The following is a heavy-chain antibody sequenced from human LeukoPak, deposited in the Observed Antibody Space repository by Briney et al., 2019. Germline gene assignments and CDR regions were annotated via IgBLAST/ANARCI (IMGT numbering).Heavy chain of an antibody. V-gene: IGHV3-30-3*01. J-gene: IGHJ6*02. CDR3: ARDGYKTDYYGMDV. D-gene: IGHD1-1*01. CDR1: GFTFSSYA. Sequence: GSLRLSCAASGFTFSSYAMHWVRPAPGKGLEWVAVISYDGSNKYYADSVKGRFTISRDNSKNTLYLQMNSLRAEDTAVYYCARDGYKTDYYGMDVWGQGTTVTVSS. CDR2: ISYDGSNK.